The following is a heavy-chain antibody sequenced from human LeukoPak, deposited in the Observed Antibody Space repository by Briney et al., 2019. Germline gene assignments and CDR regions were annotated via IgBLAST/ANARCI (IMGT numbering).Heavy chain of an antibody. Sequence: GGSLRLSCAASGFTFSSYGMHWVRQAPGKGLEWVAAKWYDGSNKYYADSVKGRFTISRDNSKNTLYLQMNSLRAEDTAVYYCARTPAKYYDSRYGMDVWGQGTTVTVSS. D-gene: IGHD3-22*01. CDR2: KWYDGSNK. CDR1: GFTFSSYG. V-gene: IGHV3-33*01. J-gene: IGHJ6*02. CDR3: ARTPAKYYDSRYGMDV.